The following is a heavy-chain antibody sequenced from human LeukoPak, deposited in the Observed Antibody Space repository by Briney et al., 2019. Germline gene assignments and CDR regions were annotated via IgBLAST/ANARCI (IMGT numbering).Heavy chain of an antibody. CDR3: AKSSEYNNYGIDY. Sequence: TGGSLRLSCAASGFTFSHYAMSWVRQAPGKGLEWVSGISGSGANTYYADSVKGRFTISRDNSKSTLYLQMSSLRAEDTALYYCAKSSEYNNYGIDYWGQGTLVTVSS. J-gene: IGHJ4*02. D-gene: IGHD4-11*01. CDR1: GFTFSHYA. CDR2: ISGSGANT. V-gene: IGHV3-23*01.